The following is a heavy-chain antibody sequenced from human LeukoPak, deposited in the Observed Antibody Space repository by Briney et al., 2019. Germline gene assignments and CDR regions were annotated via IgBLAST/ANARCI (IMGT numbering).Heavy chain of an antibody. V-gene: IGHV3-48*03. Sequence: PGGSLRLSCAASGFTFSSYEMNWVRQAPGKGLEWVSYISSSGSTIYYADSVKGRFTISRDNAKNSLYLQMNSLRAEDTAVYYCARTTVNAFDILGQGTMVTVSS. J-gene: IGHJ3*02. CDR1: GFTFSSYE. D-gene: IGHD4-17*01. CDR3: ARTTVNAFDI. CDR2: ISSSGSTI.